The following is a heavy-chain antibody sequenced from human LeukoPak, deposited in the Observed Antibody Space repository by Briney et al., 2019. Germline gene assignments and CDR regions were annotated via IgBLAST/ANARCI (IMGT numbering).Heavy chain of an antibody. CDR3: TRGNYQFEY. D-gene: IGHD1-7*01. CDR1: GFTFGDYG. Sequence: QPGRSLRLSCTTSGFTFGDYGMTWFRPAPGKGLEWVGSIRSKAYGGTAEYAASVKGRFTISRDNSESIAYLQMNSLKTEDTAVYYCTRGNYQFEYWGQGALVTVSS. CDR2: IRSKAYGGTA. J-gene: IGHJ4*02. V-gene: IGHV3-49*03.